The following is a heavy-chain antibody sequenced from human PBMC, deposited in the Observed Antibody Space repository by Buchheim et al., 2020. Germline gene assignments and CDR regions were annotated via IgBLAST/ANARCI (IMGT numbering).Heavy chain of an antibody. CDR1: GGSVSSSSYY. CDR3: ARLQDDYGDFYYMGV. Sequence: QLQLQESGPGLVKPSETLSLTCTVSGGSVSSSSYYWGWVRQPPEKGLEWIGSISYSGSTYYNPCLKSRVSISVDTSKNQFSLRLSSVTAADTAVYYCARLQDDYGDFYYMGVWGEGTT. J-gene: IGHJ6*03. D-gene: IGHD4-17*01. CDR2: ISYSGST. V-gene: IGHV4-39*01.